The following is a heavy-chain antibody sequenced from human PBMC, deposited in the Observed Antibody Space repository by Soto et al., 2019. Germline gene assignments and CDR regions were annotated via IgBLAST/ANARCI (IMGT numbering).Heavy chain of an antibody. D-gene: IGHD3-10*01. CDR3: AKDLGNYYYYGMDV. CDR2: ISYDGSNK. Sequence: QVQLVESGGGVVQPGRSLRLSCAASGFTFSSYGMHWVRQAPGKGLEWVAVISYDGSNKYYADSVKGRFTISRDNSKNTLYLQMNSLRAEDTAVYYCAKDLGNYYYYGMDVW. J-gene: IGHJ6*01. CDR1: GFTFSSYG. V-gene: IGHV3-30*18.